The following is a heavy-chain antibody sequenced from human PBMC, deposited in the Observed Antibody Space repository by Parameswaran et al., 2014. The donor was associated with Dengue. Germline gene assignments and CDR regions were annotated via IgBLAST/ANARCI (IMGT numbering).Heavy chain of an antibody. Sequence: SNARGCARCPGKGLEWVSAISGSGGSTYYADSVKGRFTISRDNSKNTLYLQMNSLRAEDTAVYYCAKDVYCSGGSCYPSGQFYGMDVWAKGPRSPSP. CDR3: AKDVYCSGGSCYPSGQFYGMDV. J-gene: IGHJ6*02. D-gene: IGHD2-15*01. CDR2: ISGSGGST. V-gene: IGHV3-23*01. CDR1: SNA.